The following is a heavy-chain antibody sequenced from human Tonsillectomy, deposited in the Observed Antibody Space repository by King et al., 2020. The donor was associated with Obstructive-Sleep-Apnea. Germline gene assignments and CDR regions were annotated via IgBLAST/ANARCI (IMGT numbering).Heavy chain of an antibody. CDR3: ARGTFSGALDI. CDR2: IWYDGSNE. CDR1: GFIFSSYG. J-gene: IGHJ3*02. V-gene: IGHV3-33*01. Sequence: VQLVESGGRVVQPGRSLRLSCAASGFIFSSYGMHWVRQAPGKGLEWVAIIWYDGSNEHFADYVKGRFTISRDNSRNMVYLQMNSLRADDTAVYFCARGTFSGALDIWGQGTMVIVSS. D-gene: IGHD3-10*01.